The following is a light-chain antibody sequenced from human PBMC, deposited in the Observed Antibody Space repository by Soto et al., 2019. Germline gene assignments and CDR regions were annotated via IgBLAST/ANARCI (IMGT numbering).Light chain of an antibody. CDR1: QSISSW. CDR3: QQYDTYWS. CDR2: DAS. J-gene: IGKJ1*01. Sequence: DIHMTQSPSTLSASVGDRVTITCRASQSISSWLAWYQQKPGKPPKLLIYDASSLESGVPSRFSGSGSGTEFTLTISSLEPDDFATYYCQQYDTYWSFGRGTKVDIK. V-gene: IGKV1-5*01.